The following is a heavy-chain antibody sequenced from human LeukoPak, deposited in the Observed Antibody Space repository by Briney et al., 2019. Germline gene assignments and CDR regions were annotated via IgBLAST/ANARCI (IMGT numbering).Heavy chain of an antibody. CDR2: ISGNGGNT. D-gene: IGHD2-2*01. Sequence: GGSLRLSCAASGFTFSGYAMSWVRQAPGMELVWVSVISGNGGNTHYADSVKGRFTISRDNSKNTLYLQMSSLRADDTAVYYCAKGGYCSSTSCPADYWGQGTLVTVSS. CDR3: AKGGYCSSTSCPADY. J-gene: IGHJ4*02. CDR1: GFTFSGYA. V-gene: IGHV3-23*01.